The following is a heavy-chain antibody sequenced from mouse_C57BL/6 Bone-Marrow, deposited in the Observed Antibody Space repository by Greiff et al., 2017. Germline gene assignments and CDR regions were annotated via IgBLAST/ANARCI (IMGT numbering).Heavy chain of an antibody. J-gene: IGHJ3*02. CDR1: GFTFSSYG. Sequence: EVQGVESGGDLVKPGGSLKLSCAASGFTFSSYGMSWVRQTPDKRLEWVATISSGGSYTYYPDSVKGRFTISRDNAKNTLYLQMSSLKSEDSAMYYCARLIGWGQGTLVTVSA. CDR3: ARLIG. CDR2: ISSGGSYT. V-gene: IGHV5-6*01.